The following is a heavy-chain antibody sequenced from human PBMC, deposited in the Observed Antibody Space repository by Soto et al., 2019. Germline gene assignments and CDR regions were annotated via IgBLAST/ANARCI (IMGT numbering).Heavy chain of an antibody. Sequence: QVQLQQWGAGLLKPSETLSLTCAVYGGSFSGYYWSWIRQPPGKGLEWIGEINHSGSTNYNPSLKSRVTISVDTSKNQFSLKRSSVTAADTAVYYCARVRCSSTSCYYFDYWGQGTLVTASS. D-gene: IGHD2-2*01. V-gene: IGHV4-34*01. J-gene: IGHJ4*02. CDR2: INHSGST. CDR1: GGSFSGYY. CDR3: ARVRCSSTSCYYFDY.